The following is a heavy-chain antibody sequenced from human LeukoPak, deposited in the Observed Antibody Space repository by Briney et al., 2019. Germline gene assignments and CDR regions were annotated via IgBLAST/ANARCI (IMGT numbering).Heavy chain of an antibody. V-gene: IGHV4-59*01. CDR1: GGSISSYY. D-gene: IGHD3-22*01. CDR2: IYYSGST. Sequence: PSETLSLTCTVSGGSISSYYWSWIRQPPGKELEWIGYIYYSGSTNYNPSLKSRVTISVDTSKNQFSLKLSSVTAADTAVYYCARSPSRYYYDSSGYYRYFDYWGQGTLVTVSS. J-gene: IGHJ4*02. CDR3: ARSPSRYYYDSSGYYRYFDY.